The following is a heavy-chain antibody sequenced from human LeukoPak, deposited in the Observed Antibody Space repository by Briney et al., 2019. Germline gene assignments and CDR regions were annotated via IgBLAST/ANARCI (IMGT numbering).Heavy chain of an antibody. CDR2: TYYRSKWYN. V-gene: IGHV6-1*01. D-gene: IGHD3-16*02. CDR1: GDSVSSNSAA. CDR3: ARAPGAFGGVIVLYYYGMDV. Sequence: SQTLSLTCAISGDSVSSNSAAWNWIRQSPSRGLEWLGRTYYRSKWYNDYAVSVKSRITINPDTSKNQFSLKLSSVTAADTAVYYCARAPGAFGGVIVLYYYGMDVWGQGTTVTVSS. J-gene: IGHJ6*02.